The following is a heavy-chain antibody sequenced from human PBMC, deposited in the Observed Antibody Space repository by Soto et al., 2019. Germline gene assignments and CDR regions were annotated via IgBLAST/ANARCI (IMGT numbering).Heavy chain of an antibody. CDR2: IYYSGST. J-gene: IGHJ5*02. V-gene: IGHV4-39*01. CDR3: ARLRKAYYDFWSGYDHVVAAPRWFHP. D-gene: IGHD3-3*01. CDR1: GGSISSSSYY. Sequence: SLTYTVSGGSISSSSYYWGWIRQPPGKGLEWIGSIYYSGSTYYNPSLKSRVTISVDTSKNQFSLKLSSVTAADTAVYYCARLRKAYYDFWSGYDHVVAAPRWFHPSGPGTILTVYS.